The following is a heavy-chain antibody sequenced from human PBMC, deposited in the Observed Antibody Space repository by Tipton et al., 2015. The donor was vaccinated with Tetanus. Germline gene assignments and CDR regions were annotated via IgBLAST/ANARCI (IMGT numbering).Heavy chain of an antibody. Sequence: LSLTCTVSGGSISSGGYYWSWIRQHPGKGLEWVSAISGSGGSTYYADSVKGRFTISRDNAKNSLYLQMNSLRAEDTAVYYCARENGGYDYYYYYGMDVWGQGTTVTVSS. CDR1: GGSISSGGYY. CDR2: ISGSGGST. CDR3: ARENGGYDYYYYYGMDV. J-gene: IGHJ6*02. V-gene: IGHV3-11*04. D-gene: IGHD5-12*01.